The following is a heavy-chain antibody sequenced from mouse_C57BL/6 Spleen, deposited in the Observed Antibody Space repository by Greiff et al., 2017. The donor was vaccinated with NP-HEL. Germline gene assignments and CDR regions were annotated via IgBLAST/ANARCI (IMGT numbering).Heavy chain of an antibody. CDR3: ARREGSDLSWFAY. V-gene: IGHV5-6*02. CDR1: GFTFSSYG. CDR2: ISSGGSYT. D-gene: IGHD3-2*02. J-gene: IGHJ3*01. Sequence: EVKVVESGGDLVKPGGSLKLSCAASGFTFSSYGMSWVRQTPDKRLEWVATISSGGSYTYYPDSVKGRFTISRDNAKNTLYLQMSSLKSEDTAMYYCARREGSDLSWFAYWGQGTLVTVSA.